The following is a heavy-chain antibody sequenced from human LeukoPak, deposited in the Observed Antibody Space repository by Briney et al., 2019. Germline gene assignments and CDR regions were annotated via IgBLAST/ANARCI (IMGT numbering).Heavy chain of an antibody. CDR2: ISYDGSNK. V-gene: IGHV3-30*04. J-gene: IGHJ4*02. CDR1: GFTFSSYA. Sequence: GGSLRLSCAASGFTFSSYAMHWVRQAPGKGLEWVAVISYDGSNKYYADSVKGRFTISRDDSKNTLSLQMNSLRSEDTAVYYCAGDFRWSFDYWGQGTLVTVSS. CDR3: AGDFRWSFDY. D-gene: IGHD4-23*01.